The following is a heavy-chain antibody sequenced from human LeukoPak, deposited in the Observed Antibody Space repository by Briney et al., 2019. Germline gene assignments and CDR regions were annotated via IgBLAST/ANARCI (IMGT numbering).Heavy chain of an antibody. CDR3: ARSPNGGDSDY. Sequence: SETLSLTCTVSGGSISSYYWSWIRQPPGKGLEWIGYIYYSGSTNYNPSLKSRVTISVDTSKNQLSLKLSSVTAADTAVYYCARSPNGGDSDYWGQGTLVTVSS. CDR2: IYYSGST. D-gene: IGHD4-23*01. CDR1: GGSISSYY. J-gene: IGHJ4*02. V-gene: IGHV4-59*08.